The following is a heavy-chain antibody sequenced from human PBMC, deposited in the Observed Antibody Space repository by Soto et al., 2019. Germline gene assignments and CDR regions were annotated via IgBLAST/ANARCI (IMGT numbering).Heavy chain of an antibody. CDR1: GFTFSSYG. J-gene: IGHJ6*02. D-gene: IGHD1-26*01. CDR2: ISYDGSNK. Sequence: GESLRLSCAASGFTFSSYGMHWVRQAPGKGLEWVAVISYDGSNKYYADSVKGRFTISRENSKNKLYLQMNSLRAEDTAVYYCAKPELRRPLYYYGMDVWGQGTTVTVSS. V-gene: IGHV3-30*18. CDR3: AKPELRRPLYYYGMDV.